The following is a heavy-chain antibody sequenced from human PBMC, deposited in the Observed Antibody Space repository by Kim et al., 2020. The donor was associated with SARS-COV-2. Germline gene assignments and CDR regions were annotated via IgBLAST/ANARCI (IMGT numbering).Heavy chain of an antibody. CDR2: IYNSGTT. CDR3: ARGEVVMVIERDYYYGMDV. CDR1: GGSISSGDYY. V-gene: IGHV4-31*03. D-gene: IGHD2-21*01. Sequence: SETLSLTCTVSGGSISSGDYYWSWIRQHPGKGLEWVGCIYNSGTTYYNPSLKSRVTISVDRSKNQFSLKLTSVTAADTAVYYCARGEVVMVIERDYYYGMDVWGQGTTVSVSS. J-gene: IGHJ6*02.